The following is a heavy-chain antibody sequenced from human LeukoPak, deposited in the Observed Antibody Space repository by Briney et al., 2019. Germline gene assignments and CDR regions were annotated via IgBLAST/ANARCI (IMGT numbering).Heavy chain of an antibody. V-gene: IGHV3-21*01. CDR1: GFTFRSYS. Sequence: GGSLRLSCAASGFTFRSYSMKWVRQAPGKGLEWVSSISSSSSYIYYADSVKGGFTIYRDNAKNSLYLKMNSLRAEDTAVYYCARLGYCSSTSCPNFDYWGQGTLVTVSS. D-gene: IGHD2-2*01. CDR2: ISSSSSYI. J-gene: IGHJ4*02. CDR3: ARLGYCSSTSCPNFDY.